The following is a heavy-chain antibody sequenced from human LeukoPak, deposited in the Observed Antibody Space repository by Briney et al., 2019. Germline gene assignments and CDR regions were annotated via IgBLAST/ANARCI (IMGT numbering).Heavy chain of an antibody. CDR1: GFTFSDYR. J-gene: IGHJ3*02. D-gene: IGHD3-10*01. Sequence: PGGSLRLSCEASGFTFSDYRMHWVRQAPGKGLVWVSHTNSDGSSTSYADSVKGRFTISRDNAKNTLYLQMNSLRAEDTAVYYCARDSDPGAFDIWGQGTMVTVSS. CDR2: TNSDGSST. CDR3: ARDSDPGAFDI. V-gene: IGHV3-74*01.